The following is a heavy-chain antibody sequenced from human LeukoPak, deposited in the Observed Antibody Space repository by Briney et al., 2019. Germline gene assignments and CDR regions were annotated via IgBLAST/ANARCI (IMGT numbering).Heavy chain of an antibody. J-gene: IGHJ3*02. D-gene: IGHD4-23*01. CDR3: AKEGTYYGGGAFDI. Sequence: GGSLRVYCAAPVFTYNSNGMHWGGHALPKRRESVTIIRYDGGNKYYAGSVKGRFAISRDNSKNTLYLQMNSLRAEDTAVYYCAKEGTYYGGGAFDIWGQGTMVTVSS. V-gene: IGHV3-30*02. CDR1: VFTYNSNG. CDR2: IRYDGGNK.